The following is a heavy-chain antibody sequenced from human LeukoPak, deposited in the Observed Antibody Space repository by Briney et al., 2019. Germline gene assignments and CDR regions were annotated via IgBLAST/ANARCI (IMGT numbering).Heavy chain of an antibody. CDR1: GFTVTSSY. CDR3: ARLQGIVVVPAAMREGYGMDV. D-gene: IGHD2-2*01. J-gene: IGHJ6*02. V-gene: IGHV3-66*04. CDR2: IYSGGNT. Sequence: GGSLRLSCAASGFTVTSSYMTWVRQAPGKGLEWVSVIYSGGNTYYADSVKGRFTISRDNSKNTVHLQMNSLRAEDTAVYYCARLQGIVVVPAAMREGYGMDVWGQGTTVTVSS.